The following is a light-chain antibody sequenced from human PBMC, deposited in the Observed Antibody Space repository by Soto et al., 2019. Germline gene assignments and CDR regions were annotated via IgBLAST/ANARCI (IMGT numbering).Light chain of an antibody. CDR3: QQYNSSPYT. CDR2: DAS. V-gene: IGKV1-5*01. J-gene: IGKJ2*01. Sequence: DIQMTQSPSTLSASVGGRVTFPRRASQRFSTGLAWYQQKPGKAPRLLLYDASSLEGGVPSRFSGRGSGTEFTLTISGLHPDDFATYYCQQYNSSPYTFGQGTKLEIK. CDR1: QRFSTG.